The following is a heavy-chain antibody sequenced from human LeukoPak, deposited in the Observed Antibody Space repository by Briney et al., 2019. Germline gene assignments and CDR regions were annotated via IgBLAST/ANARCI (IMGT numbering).Heavy chain of an antibody. CDR3: AKDRWPRITMVRGDFDY. V-gene: IGHV3-7*03. Sequence: GGSLRLSWAASGFTFSSSWVSWVRQAAGRGREWVANIKQDGSRKYYADSVKGRFTISRDNAKNTLYLQMNSLSAEDTAVYYCAKDRWPRITMVRGDFDYWGQGTLVTVSS. J-gene: IGHJ4*02. CDR1: GFTFSSSW. CDR2: IKQDGSRK. D-gene: IGHD3-10*01.